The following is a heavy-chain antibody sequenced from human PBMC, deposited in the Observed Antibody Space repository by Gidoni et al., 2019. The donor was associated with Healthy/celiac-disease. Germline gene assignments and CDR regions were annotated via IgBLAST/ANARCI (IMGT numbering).Heavy chain of an antibody. CDR1: GGPISSGSYY. D-gene: IGHD3-22*01. V-gene: IGHV4-61*02. J-gene: IGHJ4*02. CDR2: IYTSGST. Sequence: QVQLQQSGRGLVKPSQTLSLTCTVSGGPISSGSYYWNWIPQPAGKGLEWIRRIYTSGSTNYYPSLKIRVTISVDTSKNQFSLKLSSVTAADTAVYYCAREPLLDYYDSSGYLDYWGQGTLVTVSS. CDR3: AREPLLDYYDSSGYLDY.